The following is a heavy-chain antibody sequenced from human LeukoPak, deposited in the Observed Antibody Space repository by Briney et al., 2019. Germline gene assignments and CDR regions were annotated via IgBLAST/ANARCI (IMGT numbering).Heavy chain of an antibody. CDR1: DSSFSSHG. CDR2: IGVAANT. J-gene: IGHJ4*02. Sequence: GGSLRLSCAAPDSSFSSHGMHWVRQAPGRGLEWVSAIGVAANTFYSGSVKGRFTISRENAKNSLYLLMTSLRAEDTAVYYCARQNTPHGNFDYWGQGILVTVSS. V-gene: IGHV3-13*01. CDR3: ARQNTPHGNFDY. D-gene: IGHD1-26*01.